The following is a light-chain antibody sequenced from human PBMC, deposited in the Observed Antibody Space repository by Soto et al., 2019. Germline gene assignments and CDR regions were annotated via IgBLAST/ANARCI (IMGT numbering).Light chain of an antibody. CDR1: QSVSSN. CDR2: GAS. Sequence: EIVMTQSPATLSVSPGERATLSCRASQSVSSNLAWYQQKPGQAPRLLIYGASTRATGIPARFSGRGSGTEFTLIISSLQSEDFAVYCCQQYDNWPPWTFGQGTKVEIK. V-gene: IGKV3-15*01. CDR3: QQYDNWPPWT. J-gene: IGKJ1*01.